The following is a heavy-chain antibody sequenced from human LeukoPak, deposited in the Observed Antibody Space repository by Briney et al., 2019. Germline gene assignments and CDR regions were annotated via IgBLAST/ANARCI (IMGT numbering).Heavy chain of an antibody. Sequence: GGSLRLSCAASGFTFSSYAMSWVRQAPGKGLEWVSAISGSGGSTYYADSVKGRFTISRDNSKNTLYLQMNSLRAEDTAVYYCAKVLYYYDSSGNFDYWGQGTLVTVSS. CDR2: ISGSGGST. D-gene: IGHD3-22*01. J-gene: IGHJ4*02. CDR3: AKVLYYYDSSGNFDY. CDR1: GFTFSSYA. V-gene: IGHV3-23*01.